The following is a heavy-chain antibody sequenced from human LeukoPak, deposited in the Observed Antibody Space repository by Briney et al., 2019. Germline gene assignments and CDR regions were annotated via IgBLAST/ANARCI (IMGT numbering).Heavy chain of an antibody. J-gene: IGHJ6*02. CDR2: IMPILGIA. V-gene: IGHV1-69*04. CDR1: GGTFSSYA. Sequence: GASVKVSCKASGGTFSSYAISWVRQAPGQGLEWMGRIMPILGIANYAQKFQGRVTITADKSTSTAYMELSSLRSEDTAVYYCARFGYDSSGYYYYYYGMDVWGQGTTVTVSS. CDR3: ARFGYDSSGYYYYYYGMDV. D-gene: IGHD3-22*01.